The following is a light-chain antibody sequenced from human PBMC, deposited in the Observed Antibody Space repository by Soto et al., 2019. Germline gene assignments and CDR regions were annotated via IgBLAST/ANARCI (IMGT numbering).Light chain of an antibody. J-gene: IGKJ1*01. CDR1: QSISGW. Sequence: DIQMTQSPSTLSASVGDRVTITCRASQSISGWLAWYQQKPGRAPKLLIYKASSLETGVPSSFSGSGSGTEFTLTISSLQPDDFATYYCQQYNSFWTFGQGTKVEI. CDR2: KAS. V-gene: IGKV1-5*03. CDR3: QQYNSFWT.